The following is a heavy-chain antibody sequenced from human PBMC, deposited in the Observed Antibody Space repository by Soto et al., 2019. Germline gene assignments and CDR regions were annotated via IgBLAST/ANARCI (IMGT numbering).Heavy chain of an antibody. Sequence: QVQLQQWGAGLLKPSETLSLTCAVYGGSFSGYQWSWIRQTPGKGLEWIGGINDSGDINYNPSLKSRVTILVDSSKREIALRLSSVTAADTAVYYWARGLILWFGELSRRGGYYYYMDVWGKGTTVIVSS. D-gene: IGHD3-10*01. CDR2: INDSGDI. CDR3: ARGLILWFGELSRRGGYYYYMDV. J-gene: IGHJ6*03. CDR1: GGSFSGYQ. V-gene: IGHV4-34*01.